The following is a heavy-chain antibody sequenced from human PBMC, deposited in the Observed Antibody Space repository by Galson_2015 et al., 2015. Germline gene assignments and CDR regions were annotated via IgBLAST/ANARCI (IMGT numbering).Heavy chain of an antibody. CDR1: GFTFSSYW. CDR2: IKQDGSEK. Sequence: SLRLSCAASGFTFSSYWMSWVRQAPGKGLEWVANIKQDGSEKYYVDSVKGRFTISRDNAKNSLYLQMNSLRAEDTAVYYCARAQTDEYYDFWSGSYYFDYRGQGTLVTVSS. J-gene: IGHJ4*02. CDR3: ARAQTDEYYDFWSGSYYFDY. D-gene: IGHD3-3*01. V-gene: IGHV3-7*01.